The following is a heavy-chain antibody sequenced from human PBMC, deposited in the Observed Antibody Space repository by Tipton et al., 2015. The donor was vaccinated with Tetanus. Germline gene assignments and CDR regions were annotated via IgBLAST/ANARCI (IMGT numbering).Heavy chain of an antibody. V-gene: IGHV3-48*02. Sequence: SGFSFSRDPMSWVRQAPGKGLEWISYISASSGTIFYADSVKGRFTISRDNSKNSLYLQMNSLRDDDTAVYYCARDPVLGIGTHWGRGTLVTVSS. D-gene: IGHD1-26*01. J-gene: IGHJ4*02. CDR2: ISASSGTI. CDR3: ARDPVLGIGTH. CDR1: GFSFSRDP.